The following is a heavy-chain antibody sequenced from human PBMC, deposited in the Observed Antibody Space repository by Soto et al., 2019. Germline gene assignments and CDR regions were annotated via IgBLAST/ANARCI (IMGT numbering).Heavy chain of an antibody. J-gene: IGHJ6*02. CDR1: GGTFSSFL. V-gene: IGHV1-69*13. CDR3: ILDCTSMSCYGYLGVDV. Sequence: SVKVSCKASGGTFSSFLMGWVRQAPGQGLEWMGGIIPVFGRATYAQKIQGRVTITADDSTSTVYMELSGLRSEDTAVYYCILDCTSMSCYGYLGVDVWGQGTTVTVSS. CDR2: IIPVFGRA. D-gene: IGHD2-2*01.